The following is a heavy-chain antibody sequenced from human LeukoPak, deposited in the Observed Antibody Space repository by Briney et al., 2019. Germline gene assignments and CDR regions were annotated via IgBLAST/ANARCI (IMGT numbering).Heavy chain of an antibody. CDR1: GYTFTGYY. J-gene: IGHJ4*02. CDR2: INPNSGGT. V-gene: IGHV1-2*02. D-gene: IGHD4-17*01. CDR3: ARDLGDYGDYASDY. Sequence: ASVKVSCKASGYTFTGYYMHWVRQAPGQGLEWMGWINPNSGGTNYAQKLQGRVTMTTDTSTSTAYMELRSLRSDDTAVYYCARDLGDYGDYASDYWGQGTLVTVSS.